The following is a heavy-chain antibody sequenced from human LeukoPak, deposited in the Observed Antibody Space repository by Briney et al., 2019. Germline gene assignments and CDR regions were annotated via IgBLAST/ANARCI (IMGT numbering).Heavy chain of an antibody. CDR1: GYSFTNYG. V-gene: IGHV1-18*04. D-gene: IGHD2/OR15-2a*01. Sequence: ASVKVSCKTSGYSFTNYGVSWVRQVPGQGPEWMGWISGENGITNYAQKFQARFTMTTDTSTGTAYMELRSLRSDDTAVYYCARWGVHGTTTYCFDYWGQGSQVTVSS. J-gene: IGHJ4*02. CDR3: ARWGVHGTTTYCFDY. CDR2: ISGENGIT.